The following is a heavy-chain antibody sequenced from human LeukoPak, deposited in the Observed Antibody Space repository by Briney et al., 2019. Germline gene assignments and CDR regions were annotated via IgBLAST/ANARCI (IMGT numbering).Heavy chain of an antibody. CDR2: INPSGGST. CDR1: GYTFTSYY. CDR3: ARERSGSYVNYYYGMDV. D-gene: IGHD1-26*01. V-gene: IGHV1-46*01. J-gene: IGHJ6*02. Sequence: ASVKVSCKASGYTFTSYYMHWVRQAPGQGLEWMGIINPSGGSTSYAQKFQGRVTMTRDTSTSTVYMELSSLRSEDTAVYYCARERSGSYVNYYYGMDVWGQGTTVTVSS.